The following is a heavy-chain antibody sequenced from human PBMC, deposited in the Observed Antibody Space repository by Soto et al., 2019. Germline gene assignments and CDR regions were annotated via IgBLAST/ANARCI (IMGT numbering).Heavy chain of an antibody. CDR3: ARMTIIGGDYFDH. V-gene: IGHV1-18*01. Sequence: GASVKVSCKAAGYTFTDYGIGWVRQAPGQGLEWMGWISGFNGDTNYAQKFQGRVTMTTDTSTNTAYLDVGSLRPGDTALYYCARMTIIGGDYFDHWGQGTLVTVSS. CDR1: GYTFTDYG. J-gene: IGHJ4*02. D-gene: IGHD3-10*01. CDR2: ISGFNGDT.